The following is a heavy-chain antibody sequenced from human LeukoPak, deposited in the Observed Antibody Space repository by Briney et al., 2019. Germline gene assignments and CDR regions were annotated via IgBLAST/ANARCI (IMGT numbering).Heavy chain of an antibody. CDR2: IYYSGST. CDR1: GGSISSGGYY. J-gene: IGHJ4*02. CDR3: ARELIYDSRIDY. V-gene: IGHV4-31*03. D-gene: IGHD3-22*01. Sequence: SQTLSLTCTVSGGSISSGGYYWRWIRQHPGKGLEWIGYIYYSGSTYYNPSLKSRVTISVDTSKNQFSLKLSSVTAADTAVYYCARELIYDSRIDYWGQGTLVTVSS.